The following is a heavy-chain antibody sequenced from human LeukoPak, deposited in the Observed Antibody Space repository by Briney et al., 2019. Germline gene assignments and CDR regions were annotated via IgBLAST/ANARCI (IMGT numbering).Heavy chain of an antibody. Sequence: GGSLRLSCAASGFIVSNNFMSWVRQAPGKGLEWVSVIYSASNTYYADSVKGRFTISRDNSKNTLYLQMNSLRAEDTAVYYCARDRGVPTYNWFDPWGQGTLVTVSS. CDR3: ARDRGVPTYNWFDP. J-gene: IGHJ5*02. D-gene: IGHD1-1*01. CDR1: GFIVSNNF. CDR2: IYSASNT. V-gene: IGHV3-53*01.